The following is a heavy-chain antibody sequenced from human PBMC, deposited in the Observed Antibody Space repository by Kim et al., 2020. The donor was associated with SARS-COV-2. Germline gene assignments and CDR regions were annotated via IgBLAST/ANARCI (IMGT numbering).Heavy chain of an antibody. CDR2: ISWNSGNV. D-gene: IGHD5-12*01. Sequence: GGSLRLSCAASGFTFDDYAMHWVRQVPGKGLEWVSGISWNSGNVGYADSVRGRFTMSRDNAKHSLYLLMNSLRAEDTALYYWAKDSYSGYSGSFDIWGQG. V-gene: IGHV3-9*01. CDR1: GFTFDDYA. J-gene: IGHJ3*02. CDR3: AKDSYSGYSGSFDI.